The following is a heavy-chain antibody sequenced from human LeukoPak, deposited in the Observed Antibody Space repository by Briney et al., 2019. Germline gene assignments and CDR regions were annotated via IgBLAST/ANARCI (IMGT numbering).Heavy chain of an antibody. CDR2: ISYSGST. D-gene: IGHD3-3*01. CDR3: ARLDLLYYYAMDV. J-gene: IGHJ6*02. V-gene: IGHV4-59*08. CDR1: GGSITSYY. Sequence: PSETLSLTCAVSGGSITSYYWTWIRQPPGKGLECIGYISYSGSTNYNPSLKSRVTISVDTSKNQFSLKLSSVTAADTAVYYCARLDLLYYYAMDVWGQGTTVTVSS.